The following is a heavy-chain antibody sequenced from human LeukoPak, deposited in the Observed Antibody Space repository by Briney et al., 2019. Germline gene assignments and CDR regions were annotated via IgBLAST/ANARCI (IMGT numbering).Heavy chain of an antibody. CDR2: IYYSGNT. V-gene: IGHV4-39*01. CDR1: GVSISSSNSY. Sequence: SETLSLTCTVSGVSISSSNSYWGWIRQPPGKELEWIGSIYYSGNTYYNASLQSQVSISIDTSKNQFSLRLTSVTAADTAVYYCARQTGSGLFILPGGQGTLVTVSS. CDR3: ARQTGSGLFILP. D-gene: IGHD3/OR15-3a*01. J-gene: IGHJ4*02.